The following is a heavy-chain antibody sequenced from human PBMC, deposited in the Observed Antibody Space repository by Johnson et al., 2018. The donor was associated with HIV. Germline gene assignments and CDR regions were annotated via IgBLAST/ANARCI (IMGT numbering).Heavy chain of an antibody. CDR1: GFTFSSYA. CDR2: ISYDGSNK. Sequence: QVQLVESGGGVVQPGRSLRLSCAASGFTFSSYAMHWVRQTPGKGLEWVAVISYDGSNKYYADSVKGRFTISRDNSKNTLYLQMNSLRAEETAVYYCARDITAARPSAFDICGQGTMVTVSS. V-gene: IGHV3-30-3*01. J-gene: IGHJ3*02. CDR3: ARDITAARPSAFDI. D-gene: IGHD6-6*01.